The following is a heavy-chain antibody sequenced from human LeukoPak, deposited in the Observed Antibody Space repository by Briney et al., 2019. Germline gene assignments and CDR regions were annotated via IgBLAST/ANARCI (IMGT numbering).Heavy chain of an antibody. D-gene: IGHD6-19*01. CDR1: GGTFSSYA. V-gene: IGHV1-69*04. CDR2: IIPILGIA. Sequence: SVKVSCKASGGTFSSYAISWVRQAPGQGLEWMGRIIPILGIANYAQKFQGRVTITADKSTSTAYMELSSLRAEDTAVYYCARGGYSSGWYRDWGQGTLVTVSS. CDR3: ARGGYSSGWYRD. J-gene: IGHJ4*02.